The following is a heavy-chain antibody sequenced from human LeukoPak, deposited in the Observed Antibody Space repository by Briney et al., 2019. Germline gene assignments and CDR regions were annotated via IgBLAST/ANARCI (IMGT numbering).Heavy chain of an antibody. CDR1: GFTFSNYA. D-gene: IGHD3-10*01. CDR3: AKAYGSRSYYIQPFDY. CDR2: QSDTGAYT. J-gene: IGHJ4*02. Sequence: LPGGSLRLSCTASGFTFSNYAMSWVRQAPGKGLEWVSDQSDTGAYTNYVGSAKGRFTISRDNSKNTLYLQMNSLRAEDTAVYYCAKAYGSRSYYIQPFDYWGQGTPVTVSS. V-gene: IGHV3-23*01.